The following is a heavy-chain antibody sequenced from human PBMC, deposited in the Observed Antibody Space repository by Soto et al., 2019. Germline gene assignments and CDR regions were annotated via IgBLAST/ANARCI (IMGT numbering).Heavy chain of an antibody. J-gene: IGHJ5*02. D-gene: IGHD3-10*01. CDR2: IFSNDEK. CDR3: ARILWGITMVRGVSYWFDP. CDR1: GFSLSNARMG. V-gene: IGHV2-26*01. Sequence: SGPTLVNPTETLTLTCTVSGFSLSNARMGVSWIRQPPGKALEWLAHIFSNDEKSYSTSLKSRLTISKDTSKSQVVLTMTNMDPVDTATYYCARILWGITMVRGVSYWFDPWGQGTLVTVSS.